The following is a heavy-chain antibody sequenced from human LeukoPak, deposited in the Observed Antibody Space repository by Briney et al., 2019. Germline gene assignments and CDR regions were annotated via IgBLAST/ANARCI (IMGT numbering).Heavy chain of an antibody. Sequence: QPGGSPRLSCSASGFPFSSYAMHWVRQAPGKGLEYVSAISDSGGSTYYADSVKGRFTISRDNSKNTLYLQMSSLRAEDTAVYFCVRGYSFGPYGMDVWGQGTTVTVSS. CDR3: VRGYSFGPYGMDV. J-gene: IGHJ6*02. D-gene: IGHD2-15*01. CDR1: GFPFSSYA. V-gene: IGHV3-64D*09. CDR2: ISDSGGST.